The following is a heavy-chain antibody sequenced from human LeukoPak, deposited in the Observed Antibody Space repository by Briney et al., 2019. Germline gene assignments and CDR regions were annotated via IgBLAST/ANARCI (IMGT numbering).Heavy chain of an antibody. CDR1: GDSISSYY. CDR3: ACLTTADAFDI. V-gene: IGHV4-59*01. D-gene: IGHD3-22*01. CDR2: IYNSGST. J-gene: IGHJ3*02. Sequence: SETLSLTCTVSGDSISSYYWSWIRQPPGKGLEWIGYIYNSGSTNYNPSLKSPVTISVDTAKNQFSLKLSSVTAADTAVYYCACLTTADAFDIWGQGTMVTVSS.